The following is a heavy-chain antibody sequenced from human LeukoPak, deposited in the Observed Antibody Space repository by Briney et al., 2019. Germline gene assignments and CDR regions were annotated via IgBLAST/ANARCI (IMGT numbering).Heavy chain of an antibody. D-gene: IGHD3/OR15-3a*01. CDR3: AKLWTVADY. CDR1: GFTFSNAW. Sequence: GGSLRLSCAASGFTFSNAWMSWVRQAPGKGLEWVGRIKSKADGGTTDYAAPVKGRFTISRDDSKNTLYLQMNSLIAEDTAVYYCAKLWTVADYWGQGTLVTVSS. CDR2: IKSKADGGTT. V-gene: IGHV3-15*01. J-gene: IGHJ4*02.